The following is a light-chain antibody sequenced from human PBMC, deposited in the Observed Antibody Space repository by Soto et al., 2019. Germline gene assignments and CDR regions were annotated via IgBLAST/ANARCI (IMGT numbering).Light chain of an antibody. J-gene: IGKJ4*01. Sequence: DIPMTQSPSSVSASVGDRVTITCRASQDINSRLAWYQQKPGKAPKLLIYFAFNLESGVPSRFIGSGSGTDFTLTITSLQPEDFATYYCQQADRLPRTFGGGTKGEIQ. CDR3: QQADRLPRT. V-gene: IGKV1-12*01. CDR2: FAF. CDR1: QDINSR.